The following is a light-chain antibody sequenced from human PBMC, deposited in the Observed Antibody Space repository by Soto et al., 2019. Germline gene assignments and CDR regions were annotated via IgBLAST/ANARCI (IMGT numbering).Light chain of an antibody. Sequence: QPVLTHTASVSGSPGQSITISCTGTSSDVGVYNYVSWYQQHPGKAPKLTIYDVSNRPSGVSNRFSGYKSGNTASLTIAGLPAEDEADYYCSLYTSSSVVFGGGTELTVL. J-gene: IGLJ2*01. V-gene: IGLV2-14*01. CDR3: SLYTSSSVV. CDR2: DVS. CDR1: SSDVGVYNY.